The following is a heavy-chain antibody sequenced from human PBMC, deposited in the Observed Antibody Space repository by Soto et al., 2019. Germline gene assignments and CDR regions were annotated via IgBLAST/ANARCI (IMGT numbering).Heavy chain of an antibody. V-gene: IGHV4-59*01. J-gene: IGHJ4*02. Sequence: QVQLQESGPGLVKPSETLSLTCTVSGGSITSYYWSWIRQPPGKGLEWIGYISYAGNTNYSPSLKSRITISLDTSENQFSLRLGSVTAADTAVYYCTGGYSNVVWADYWGQGTLVSVSS. CDR3: TGGYSNVVWADY. CDR2: ISYAGNT. CDR1: GGSITSYY. D-gene: IGHD5-12*01.